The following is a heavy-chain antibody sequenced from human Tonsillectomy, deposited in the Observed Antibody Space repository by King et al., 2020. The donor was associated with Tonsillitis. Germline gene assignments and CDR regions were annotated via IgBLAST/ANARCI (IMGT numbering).Heavy chain of an antibody. CDR1: GFTFSSYA. Sequence: VQLVESGGGLVQPGGSLRLSCAASGFTFSSYAMSWVRQAPGKGLEWVSVIYSGGSSTYYADSVKGRFTISRDNSKNTLYLQMNSLRAEDTAVYYCAKDDVDTAMCHYYYYGIDVWGQGTTVTVSS. CDR2: IYSGGSST. D-gene: IGHD5-18*01. V-gene: IGHV3-23*03. J-gene: IGHJ6*02. CDR3: AKDDVDTAMCHYYYYGIDV.